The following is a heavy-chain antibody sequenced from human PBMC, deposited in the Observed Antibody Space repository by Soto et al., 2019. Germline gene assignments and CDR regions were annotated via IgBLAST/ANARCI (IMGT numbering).Heavy chain of an antibody. CDR2: ISGSGSST. CDR1: GFTLNNYA. D-gene: IGHD3-10*01. CDR3: AKGPSGNYYKRIDY. J-gene: IGHJ4*02. Sequence: GGSLRLSCAASGFTLNNYAMSWVRQAPGKGLEWVSAISGSGSSTYYADSVKGRFTISSDNSKNTLYLQINGLRAEDTAVYYCAKGPSGNYYKRIDYWGQGTLVTVSS. V-gene: IGHV3-23*01.